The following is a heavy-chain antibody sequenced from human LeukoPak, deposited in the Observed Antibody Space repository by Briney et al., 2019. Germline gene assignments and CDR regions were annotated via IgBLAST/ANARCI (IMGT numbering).Heavy chain of an antibody. D-gene: IGHD2-2*01. CDR1: GGSISSYY. V-gene: IGHV4-59*01. Sequence: SETLSLTCTVSGGSISSYYWSWIRQPPGKGLEWIGYIYYSGSTNYNPSLKSRVTISVDTSKNQFSLKLNSVTAADTAVYYCARDLLGYCSSTSCVSFDYWGQGTLVTVSS. CDR3: ARDLLGYCSSTSCVSFDY. CDR2: IYYSGST. J-gene: IGHJ4*02.